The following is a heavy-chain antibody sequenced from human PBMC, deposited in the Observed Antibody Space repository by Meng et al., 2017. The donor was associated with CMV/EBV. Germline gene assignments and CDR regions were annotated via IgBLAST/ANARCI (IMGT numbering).Heavy chain of an antibody. D-gene: IGHD6-13*01. CDR1: GGSFRCYY. CDR2: INHSGST. V-gene: IGHV4-34*01. Sequence: QVQLQQWGAGLLKPSGTLSLPCAVYGGSFRCYYWSWIRQPPGKGLEWIGEINHSGSTNYNPSLKSRVTISVDTSKNQFSLKLSSVTAADTAVYYCAGGIAAAGTRYFDYWGQGTLVTVSS. CDR3: AGGIAAAGTRYFDY. J-gene: IGHJ4*02.